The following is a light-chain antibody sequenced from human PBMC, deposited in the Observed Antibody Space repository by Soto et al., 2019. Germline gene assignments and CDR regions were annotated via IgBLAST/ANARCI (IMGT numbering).Light chain of an antibody. J-gene: IGKJ1*01. CDR1: QDIGSV. CDR2: VAS. Sequence: AIRMTQSPSSLSAPTGDRVTIACRASQDIGSVLAWYQQKAGKAPKLLIYVASALQTGVPSRFSGSGSGTDFTPTISRLQSEDSATYYCQQYYSYPRTFGQGTKVDIK. V-gene: IGKV1-8*01. CDR3: QQYYSYPRT.